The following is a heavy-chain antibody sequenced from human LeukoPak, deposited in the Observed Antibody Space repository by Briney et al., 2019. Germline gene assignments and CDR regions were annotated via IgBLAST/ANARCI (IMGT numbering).Heavy chain of an antibody. D-gene: IGHD2-15*01. Sequence: SETLSLTCTVSGGSISSSGYYWGWIRQPPGKGLEWIGSIYYSGSTYYNPSLKSRVTISVDTSKNQFSLKLSSVTAADTAVYYCARITVVTGYYFDYWGQGTLVTVSS. V-gene: IGHV4-39*01. J-gene: IGHJ4*02. CDR2: IYYSGST. CDR3: ARITVVTGYYFDY. CDR1: GGSISSSGYY.